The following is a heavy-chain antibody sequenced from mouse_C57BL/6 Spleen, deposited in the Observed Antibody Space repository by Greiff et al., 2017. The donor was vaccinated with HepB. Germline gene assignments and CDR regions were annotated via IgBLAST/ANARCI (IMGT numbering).Heavy chain of an antibody. CDR1: GYSITSGYY. Sequence: EVQLQESGPGLVKPSQSLSLTCSVTGYSITSGYYWNWIRQFPGNKLEWMGYISYDGSNNYNPSLKNRISITRDTSKNQFFLKLNSVTTEDTATYYCARDERNSPGFAYWGQGTLVTVSA. CDR2: ISYDGSN. J-gene: IGHJ3*01. CDR3: ARDERNSPGFAY. V-gene: IGHV3-6*01. D-gene: IGHD5-2*01.